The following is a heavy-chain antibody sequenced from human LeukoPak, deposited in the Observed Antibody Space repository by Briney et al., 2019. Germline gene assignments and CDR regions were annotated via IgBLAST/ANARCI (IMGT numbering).Heavy chain of an antibody. Sequence: ASVKVSCKASGYTFTSYAMHWVRQAPGQRLEWMGWINAGNGNTKYSQKFQGRVTITRDTSASTAYMELSSLRSEDTAVYYCARDTYYDSSGYYLRYFRHWGQGTLVTVSS. CDR3: ARDTYYDSSGYYLRYFRH. D-gene: IGHD3-22*01. CDR1: GYTFTSYA. J-gene: IGHJ1*01. CDR2: INAGNGNT. V-gene: IGHV1-3*01.